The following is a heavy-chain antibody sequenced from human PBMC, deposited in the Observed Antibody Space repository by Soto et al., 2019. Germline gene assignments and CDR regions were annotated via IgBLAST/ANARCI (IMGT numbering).Heavy chain of an antibody. Sequence: EVQLLESGGGLVQPGGSLRLSCAASGFTFTTYAMSWVRQAPGKWLECVLSIIGSGGDTYYAGSVKGRFTISRDNSKNTLYLQRNSLRAEDTALYYCAKGCLTVAGTSCSWGQGAQVTVSS. J-gene: IGHJ4*02. CDR2: IIGSGGDT. CDR3: AKGCLTVAGTSCS. D-gene: IGHD6-19*01. V-gene: IGHV3-23*01. CDR1: GFTFTTYA.